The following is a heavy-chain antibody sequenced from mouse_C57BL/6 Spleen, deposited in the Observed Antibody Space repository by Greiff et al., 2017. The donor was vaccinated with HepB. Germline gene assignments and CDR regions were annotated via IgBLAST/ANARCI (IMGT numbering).Heavy chain of an antibody. CDR2: IDPETGGT. CDR3: TSHYDLAMDY. J-gene: IGHJ4*01. Sequence: QVQLQQSGAELVRPGASVTLSCKASGYTFTDYEMHWVKQTPVHGLEWIGAIDPETGGTAYNQKFKGKAILTADKSSSTAYMELRSLTSEDSAVYYGTSHYDLAMDYWGQGTSVTVSS. V-gene: IGHV1-15*01. CDR1: GYTFTDYE. D-gene: IGHD2-4*01.